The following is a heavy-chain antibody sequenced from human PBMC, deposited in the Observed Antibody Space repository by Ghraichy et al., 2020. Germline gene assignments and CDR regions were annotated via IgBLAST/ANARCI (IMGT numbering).Heavy chain of an antibody. V-gene: IGHV3-30-3*01. J-gene: IGHJ4*02. CDR1: GFTFSSYA. D-gene: IGHD1-26*01. Sequence: RGSLRLSCAASGFTFSSYAMHWVRQAPGNGLEWVAVISYDGSNKYYADSVKGRFTISRDNSKHTLYLQMNSLRAEDTAVYYCARDRGEWELLPDYWGQGTLGTVSS. CDR3: ARDRGEWELLPDY. CDR2: ISYDGSNK.